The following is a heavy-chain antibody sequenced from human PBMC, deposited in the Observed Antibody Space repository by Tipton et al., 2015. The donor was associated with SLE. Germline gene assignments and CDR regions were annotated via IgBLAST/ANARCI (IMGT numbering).Heavy chain of an antibody. CDR1: GGSITNGAYY. J-gene: IGHJ5*02. V-gene: IGHV4-31*03. Sequence: TLSLTCTVSGGSITNGAYYWSWIRQSPGKGLEWIGYIYYDGNSHYNPSLKSRLSISVDTSKNQFSLKLSSVTAADTAVYYCARDGGGDYGFDPWGQGTLVTVSS. CDR2: IYYDGNS. D-gene: IGHD4-17*01. CDR3: ARDGGGDYGFDP.